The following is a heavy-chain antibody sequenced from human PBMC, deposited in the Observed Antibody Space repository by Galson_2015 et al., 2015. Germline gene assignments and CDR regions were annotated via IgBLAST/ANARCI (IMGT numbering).Heavy chain of an antibody. CDR1: GGSISSGGYY. CDR2: IYYSGST. CDR3: ARYGRNDYDSSGYLLDY. D-gene: IGHD3-22*01. V-gene: IGHV4-31*03. Sequence: TLSLTCTVSGGSISSGGYYWSWIRQHPGKGLEWIGYIYYSGSTYYNPSLKSRVTISVDTSKNQFSLKLSSVTAADTAVYYCARYGRNDYDSSGYLLDYWGQGTLVTVSS. J-gene: IGHJ4*02.